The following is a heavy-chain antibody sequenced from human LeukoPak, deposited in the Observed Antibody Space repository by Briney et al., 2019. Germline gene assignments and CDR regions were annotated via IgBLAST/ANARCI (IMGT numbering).Heavy chain of an antibody. J-gene: IGHJ4*02. CDR1: GGSISSYY. CDR2: IYYSGST. D-gene: IGHD6-13*01. Sequence: SETLSLTCTVSGGSISSYYWSWIRQPPGKGLEWIGYIYYSGSTNYNPSLKSRVTISVDTSKNQFSLKLSSVTAADTAVYYCARDIAAAGTTGFDYWGQGTLVTVSS. V-gene: IGHV4-59*12. CDR3: ARDIAAAGTTGFDY.